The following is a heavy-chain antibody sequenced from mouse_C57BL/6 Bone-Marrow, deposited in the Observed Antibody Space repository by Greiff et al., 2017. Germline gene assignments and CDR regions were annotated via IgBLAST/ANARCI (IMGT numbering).Heavy chain of an antibody. D-gene: IGHD1-1*02. CDR1: AYTFTASW. J-gene: IGHJ3*01. CDR3: ARGWFPS. V-gene: IGHV1-61*01. Sequence: QVKLQQPGAGLVSPGSSVRLSSKPSAYTFTASWMIWGKRRPGQGLDWIGNFYPLDGETHSNKKFKDKATLTVEKSSSTAYMQLSSLTSEDSAVYYCARGWFPSWGQGTLVTVSA. CDR2: FYPLDGET.